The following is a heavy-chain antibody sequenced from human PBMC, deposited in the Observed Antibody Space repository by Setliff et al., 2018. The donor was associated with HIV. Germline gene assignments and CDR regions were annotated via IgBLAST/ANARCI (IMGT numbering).Heavy chain of an antibody. Sequence: GASVKVSCKASGGTFSDFRITWVRQAPGQGLEWMGEITPFVGITNYAQKLQGRVTITADESTSTAYMELSSLRSEDTAVYYCASGHEGGYCSGGSCHYYYYYYMDVWGKGTTVTVSS. V-gene: IGHV1-69*10. CDR1: GGTFSDFR. CDR3: ASGHEGGYCSGGSCHYYYYYYMDV. D-gene: IGHD2-15*01. CDR2: ITPFVGIT. J-gene: IGHJ6*03.